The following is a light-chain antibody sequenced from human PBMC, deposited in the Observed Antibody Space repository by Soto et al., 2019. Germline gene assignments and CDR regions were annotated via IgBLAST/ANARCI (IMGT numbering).Light chain of an antibody. CDR1: DSNIGAGYD. J-gene: IGLJ3*02. Sequence: QSVLTQPPSVSGAPGQWVTISCTGSDSNIGAGYDVHWYQQLPGTAPKVLIERDNNRASGVPDRFSGSKSGTSGSLAITGLQAEDEADYYCQSYDASLSGSVFGGGTKLTVL. V-gene: IGLV1-40*01. CDR2: RDN. CDR3: QSYDASLSGSV.